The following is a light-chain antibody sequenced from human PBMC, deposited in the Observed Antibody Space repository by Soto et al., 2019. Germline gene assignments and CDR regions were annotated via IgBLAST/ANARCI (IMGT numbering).Light chain of an antibody. CDR2: GAS. Sequence: EIVLTQSPGTLSLSPGERVTLSCRASQSVSSSFLGWYQQKPGQAPRLLIYGASRRATGIPDRFSGSGSGTDFTLTISRLEPEDFAVYYCQHYGSSPYTFGQGTKLEIK. CDR3: QHYGSSPYT. J-gene: IGKJ2*01. CDR1: QSVSSSF. V-gene: IGKV3-20*01.